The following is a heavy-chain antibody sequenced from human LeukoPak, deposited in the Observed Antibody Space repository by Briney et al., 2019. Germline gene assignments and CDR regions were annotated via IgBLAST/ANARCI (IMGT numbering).Heavy chain of an antibody. V-gene: IGHV1-2*02. CDR1: GYTFTGYY. Sequence: ASVKVSCKASGYTFTGYYIHWVRQAPGQGLEWMGWINPNSGVTNHAQKFQGRVTMTSDTSISIAYMELGRLRSDDTAVYYCASSSLLVSFGEDYMDVWGKGTTVTISS. CDR2: INPNSGVT. CDR3: ASSSLLVSFGEDYMDV. D-gene: IGHD3-10*01. J-gene: IGHJ6*03.